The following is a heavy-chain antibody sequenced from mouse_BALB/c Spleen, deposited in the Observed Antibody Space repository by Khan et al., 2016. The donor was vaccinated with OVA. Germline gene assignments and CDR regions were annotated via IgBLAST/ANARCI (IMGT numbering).Heavy chain of an antibody. V-gene: IGHV9-1*02. Sequence: QIQLVQSGPELKKPGETVKISCKASGYNFTNYGMNWVKQAPGKGLKWMGWINTYTGEPTYADDFKGRFVFSLETSASTAYLQISNLKNEDMTTYFCARISSYWYSDVWGAGTTVTVSS. CDR3: ARISSYWYSDV. J-gene: IGHJ1*01. CDR1: GYNFTNYG. CDR2: INTYTGEP. D-gene: IGHD6-2*01.